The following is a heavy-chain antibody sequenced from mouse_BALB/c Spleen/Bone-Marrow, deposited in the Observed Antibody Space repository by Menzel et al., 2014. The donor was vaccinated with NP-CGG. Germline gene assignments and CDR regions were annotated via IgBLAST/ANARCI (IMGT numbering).Heavy chain of an antibody. J-gene: IGHJ3*01. CDR2: SRNKAKHYTT. CDR1: GFTFSDFY. D-gene: IGHD2-10*02. CDR3: ARDVGYGNYFVY. V-gene: IGHV7-1*02. Sequence: EVKVVESGGGLVQPGDSLRLSCATSGFTFSDFYMEWVRQPPGKRLEWIAASRNKAKHYTTEYSASVKGRFIVSRDTSQSILYLQMNALRAEDTAIYYCARDVGYGNYFVYWGQGTPVTVSA.